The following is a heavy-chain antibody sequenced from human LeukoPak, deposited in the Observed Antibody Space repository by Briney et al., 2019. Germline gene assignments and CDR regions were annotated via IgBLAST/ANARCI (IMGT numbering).Heavy chain of an antibody. V-gene: IGHV1-3*01. J-gene: IGHJ4*02. D-gene: IGHD2-21*01. CDR3: ARDDCGDTCYPGGY. CDR1: GYTFPKYV. CDR2: INAGNGDT. Sequence: ASVKVSCRASGYTFPKYVVHWVRQAPGKRPECMGLINAGNGDTQYAQNFQDRVTITRDTSANTAYMELSSLTSEDTALYYCARDDCGDTCYPGGYWGQGTLVTVSS.